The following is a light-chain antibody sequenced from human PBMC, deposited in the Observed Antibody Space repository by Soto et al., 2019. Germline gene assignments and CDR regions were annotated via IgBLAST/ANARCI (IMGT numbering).Light chain of an antibody. J-gene: IGKJ5*01. CDR2: DTS. CDR1: QSVSSK. V-gene: IGKV3-15*01. Sequence: EMIMTQSPATLSVSPGDIATISWRASQSVSSKLAWYQQKPGQAPRLLIYDTSTRATGIPARFSGSGSGTEVTITISSLQSEDFAVHYCQQYSNWPPIAFGQGTRLEIK. CDR3: QQYSNWPPIA.